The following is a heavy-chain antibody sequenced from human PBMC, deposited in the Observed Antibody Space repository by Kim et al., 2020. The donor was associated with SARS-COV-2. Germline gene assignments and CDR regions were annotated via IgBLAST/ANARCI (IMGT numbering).Heavy chain of an antibody. CDR1: GGTFSSYA. CDR3: ATRGARRDWTYEDYYYYYGMDV. CDR2: IIPILGIA. D-gene: IGHD1-7*01. J-gene: IGHJ6*02. Sequence: SVKVSCKASGGTFSSYAISWVRQAPGQGLEWMGRIIPILGIANYAQKFQGRVTITADKSTSTAYMELSSLRSEDTAVYYCATRGARRDWTYEDYYYYYGMDVWGQGTTVTVSS. V-gene: IGHV1-69*04.